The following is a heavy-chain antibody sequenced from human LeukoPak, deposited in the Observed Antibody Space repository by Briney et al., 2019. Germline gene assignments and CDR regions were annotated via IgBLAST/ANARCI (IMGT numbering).Heavy chain of an antibody. CDR2: ISYDGSNK. V-gene: IGHV3-30*03. D-gene: IGHD2-2*01. Sequence: PGGSLRLSCAASGFTFSSYGMHWVRQAPGKGLEWVAVISYDGSNKYYAGSVKGRFTISRDNSKNSLYLQMNSLRAEDTAVYYCARGIVAVPAALFDPWGQGTLVTVSS. J-gene: IGHJ5*02. CDR3: ARGIVAVPAALFDP. CDR1: GFTFSSYG.